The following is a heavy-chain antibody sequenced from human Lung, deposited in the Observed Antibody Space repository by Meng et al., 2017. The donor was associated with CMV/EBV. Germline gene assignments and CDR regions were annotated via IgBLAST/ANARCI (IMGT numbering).Heavy chain of an antibody. V-gene: IGHV3-7*01. CDR1: GFTFSGFW. CDR3: TMGSAMWFDP. Sequence: GESXKISCAASGFTFSGFWMSWVRQAPGKGLEWVANINQDGGDKYYVDSVTGRFTISRDNAKNLVYLQLNSLRVEDTAIYYCTMGSAMWFDPWGQGTLVTVYS. J-gene: IGHJ5*02. D-gene: IGHD3-16*01. CDR2: INQDGGDK.